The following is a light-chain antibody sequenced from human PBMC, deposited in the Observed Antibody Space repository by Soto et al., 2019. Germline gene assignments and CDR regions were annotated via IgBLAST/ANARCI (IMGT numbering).Light chain of an antibody. Sequence: DIQMTQSPSSVSASVGDRATITCRASQGVSASLAWYQQKAGRAPKLLIYAAATLQTGVPSRFSGSYSGTDFTLTVTSLQPEDAATYFCQQTDTYPYTFGQGTNLEIK. CDR3: QQTDTYPYT. CDR2: AAA. V-gene: IGKV1D-12*01. J-gene: IGKJ2*01. CDR1: QGVSAS.